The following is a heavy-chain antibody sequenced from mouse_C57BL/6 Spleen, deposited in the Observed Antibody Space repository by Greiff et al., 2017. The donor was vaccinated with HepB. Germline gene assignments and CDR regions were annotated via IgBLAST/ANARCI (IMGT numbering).Heavy chain of an antibody. CDR1: GYTFTSYW. J-gene: IGHJ2*01. CDR2: IHPNSGST. D-gene: IGHD2-3*01. Sequence: QVQLQQPGAELVKPGASVKLSCKASGYTFTSYWMHWVKQRPGQGLEWIGMIHPNSGSTNYNEKFKSKATLTVDKSSSTAYMQLSSLTSEDSAVYYCARAGDGYFPLYYFDYWGQGTTLTVSS. CDR3: ARAGDGYFPLYYFDY. V-gene: IGHV1-64*01.